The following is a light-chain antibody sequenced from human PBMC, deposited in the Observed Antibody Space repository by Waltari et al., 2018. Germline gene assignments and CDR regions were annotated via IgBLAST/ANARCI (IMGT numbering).Light chain of an antibody. CDR1: QGISSY. CDR2: AAS. Sequence: AIRITSSPSSLSASTGDRATITCRASQGISSYLAWYQQKPGKAPKLLIYAASTLQSGVPSRFSGSGSGTDFTLTISCLQSEDFATYYCQQYYSYPRTFGQGTKVEIK. J-gene: IGKJ1*01. V-gene: IGKV1-8*01. CDR3: QQYYSYPRT.